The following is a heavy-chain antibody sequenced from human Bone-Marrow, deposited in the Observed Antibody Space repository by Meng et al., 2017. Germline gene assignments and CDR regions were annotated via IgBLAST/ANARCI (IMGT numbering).Heavy chain of an antibody. D-gene: IGHD4-23*01. J-gene: IGHJ4*02. CDR1: GFTFSTHV. Sequence: GGAVVLPGMFLTLSCAASGFTFSTHVMHWGRQAPGKGREWVAVISHDANYKYYTDSVKGRFTISRDNSNNILYLQMNSLRIEDTTVYYCARADYGGFLDYWGQGTLVTVSS. CDR3: ARADYGGFLDY. CDR2: ISHDANYK. V-gene: IGHV3-30*10.